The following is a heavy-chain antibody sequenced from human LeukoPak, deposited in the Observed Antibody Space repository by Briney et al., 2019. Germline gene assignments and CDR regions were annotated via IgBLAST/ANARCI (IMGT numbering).Heavy chain of an antibody. D-gene: IGHD4-17*01. J-gene: IGHJ4*02. V-gene: IGHV3-48*04. CDR3: ASAHYGDYEGFANLNF. CDR2: ISSSSSTI. Sequence: GGSLRLSCAASGFTLSSYSMNWVRQAPGKGLEWVSYISSSSSTIYYADSVKGRFTISRDNAKNSLYLQMNSLRAEDTAVYYCASAHYGDYEGFANLNFWGQGTLVTVSS. CDR1: GFTLSSYS.